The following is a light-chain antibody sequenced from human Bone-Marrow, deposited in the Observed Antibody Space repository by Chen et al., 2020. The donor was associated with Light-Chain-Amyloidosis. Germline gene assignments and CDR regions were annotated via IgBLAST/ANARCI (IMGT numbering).Light chain of an antibody. Sequence: DIVMTQSPLSLPVNPGEPASISCRSSQSLLHSNGYNYLDWYLQKPGQSPQLLIYLGSNRASGVPDRFSGSGSGTDFTLKISRVEAEDVGVYYCMQALQTHPFTFGGGTKVEIK. CDR1: QSLLHSNGYNY. J-gene: IGKJ4*01. V-gene: IGKV2-28*01. CDR2: LGS. CDR3: MQALQTHPFT.